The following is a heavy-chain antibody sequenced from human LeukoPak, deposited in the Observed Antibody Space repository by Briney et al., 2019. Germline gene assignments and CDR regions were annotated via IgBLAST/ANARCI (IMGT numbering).Heavy chain of an antibody. J-gene: IGHJ4*01. CDR3: GRGGRESLIGGFDY. V-gene: IGHV3-21*01. CDR1: GFTFSSYS. Sequence: KPGGSLRLSCAASGFTFSSYSMNWVRQAPGKGLEWVSSISSSSSYIYYADSVKGRFTISRDNAKNSLYLQMNSLRAEDTAVYYCGRGGRESLIGGFDYWGQGTLVTVSS. CDR2: ISSSSSYI. D-gene: IGHD3-16*01.